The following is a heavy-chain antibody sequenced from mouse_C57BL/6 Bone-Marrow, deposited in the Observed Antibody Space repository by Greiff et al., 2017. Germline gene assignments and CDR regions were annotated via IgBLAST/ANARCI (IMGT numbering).Heavy chain of an antibody. D-gene: IGHD1-1*01. Sequence: QVQLKESGAELARPGASVKLSCKASGYTFTSYGISWVKQRTGQGLEWIGEIYPRSGNTYYNEKFKGKATLTADKSSSTAYMELRSLTSEDSAVYYCARGGAITTVVADYAMDDWGQGTAVTVSS. J-gene: IGHJ4*01. CDR3: ARGGAITTVVADYAMDD. V-gene: IGHV1-81*01. CDR1: GYTFTSYG. CDR2: IYPRSGNT.